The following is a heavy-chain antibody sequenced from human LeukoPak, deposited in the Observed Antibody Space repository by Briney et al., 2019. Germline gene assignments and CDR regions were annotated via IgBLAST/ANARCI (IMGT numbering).Heavy chain of an antibody. CDR3: ARAGNYYGRHTNWFDP. J-gene: IGHJ5*02. CDR1: GFTFSSYA. CDR2: ISYDGSNK. Sequence: GGPLRLSCAAYGFTFSSYAMHWVRQAPGKGLEWVAVISYDGSNKYYADSVKGRFTISRDNSKNTLYLQMNSLRAEDTAVYYCARAGNYYGRHTNWFDPWGQGTLVTVSS. D-gene: IGHD3-10*01. V-gene: IGHV3-30*04.